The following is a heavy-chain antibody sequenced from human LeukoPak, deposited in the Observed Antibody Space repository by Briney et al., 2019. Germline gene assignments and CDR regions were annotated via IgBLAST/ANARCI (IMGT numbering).Heavy chain of an antibody. J-gene: IGHJ5*02. Sequence: KPSQTLSLACTVSGGSISSSSNYWGWLRQPPGKGLEWIGSIYYSGSTYYNPSLKSRFTISVDTSKNQFSLKLSSVTAADTAVYYCARGYAVTTPREDWFDPWGQGTRVTVSS. CDR2: IYYSGST. CDR3: ARGYAVTTPREDWFDP. D-gene: IGHD4-17*01. CDR1: GGSISSSSNY. V-gene: IGHV4-39*01.